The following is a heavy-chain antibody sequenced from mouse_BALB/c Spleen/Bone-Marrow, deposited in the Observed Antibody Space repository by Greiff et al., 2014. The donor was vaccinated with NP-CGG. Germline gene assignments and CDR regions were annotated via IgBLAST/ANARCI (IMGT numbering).Heavy chain of an antibody. CDR2: INPSSGYT. V-gene: IGHV1-4*01. D-gene: IGHD4-1*02. J-gene: IGHJ3*01. CDR1: GYTFTSYT. CDR3: ARWANWDGFAY. Sequence: VQLQQSGAELARPGASVKMSCKASGYTFTSYTMHWVKQRPGQGLEWIRYINPSSGYTNYNQKFKDKATLTADKSSSTAYMQLSSLTSEDSAVYYCARWANWDGFAYWGQGTLVTVSA.